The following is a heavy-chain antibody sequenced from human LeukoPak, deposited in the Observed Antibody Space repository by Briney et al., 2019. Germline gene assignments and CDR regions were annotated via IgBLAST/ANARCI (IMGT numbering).Heavy chain of an antibody. Sequence: ASVKVSCKASGYTLTELSMHWVRQAPGKGLEWMGGFDPEDGETIYAQKFQGRVTMTEDTSTDTAYMELSSLRSEDTAVYYCFGAAGHNHYYFDYWGQGTLVTVSS. CDR2: FDPEDGET. J-gene: IGHJ4*02. CDR3: FGAAGHNHYYFDY. D-gene: IGHD6-13*01. V-gene: IGHV1-24*01. CDR1: GYTLTELS.